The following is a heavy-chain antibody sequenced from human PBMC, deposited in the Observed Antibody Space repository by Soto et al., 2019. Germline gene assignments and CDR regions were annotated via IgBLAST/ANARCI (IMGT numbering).Heavy chain of an antibody. D-gene: IGHD2-2*02. V-gene: IGHV4-34*01. Sequence: QVQLQQWGAGLLKPSETLSLTCAVYGGSFSGYYWSWIRQPPGKGLEWIGEINHSGSTNYNPSLKSRVTISVDTSKNQFSLKLSSVTAAATDVYSCARSRREIEECSSTSCYTIDYWGQGTLVTVSS. CDR1: GGSFSGYY. CDR3: ARSRREIEECSSTSCYTIDY. CDR2: INHSGST. J-gene: IGHJ4*02.